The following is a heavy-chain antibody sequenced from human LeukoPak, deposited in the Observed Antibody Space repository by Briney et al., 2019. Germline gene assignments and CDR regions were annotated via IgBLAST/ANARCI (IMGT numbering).Heavy chain of an antibody. CDR3: ARPLHSGGDY. J-gene: IGHJ4*02. CDR2: ISSRGRTI. D-gene: IGHD4-23*01. V-gene: IGHV3-48*03. Sequence: GGSLRLSCAASGFTFSSYEMNWVRQAPGKGLEWVSYISSRGRTIYYADSVKGRFTISRDNAKNSLYLQMNSLRAEDTAVYYCARPLHSGGDYWGQGTLVTVSS. CDR1: GFTFSSYE.